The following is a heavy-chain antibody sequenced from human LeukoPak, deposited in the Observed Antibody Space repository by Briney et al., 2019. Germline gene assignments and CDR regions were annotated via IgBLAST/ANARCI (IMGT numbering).Heavy chain of an antibody. CDR1: GFTFSSYG. J-gene: IGHJ4*02. D-gene: IGHD3-3*01. Sequence: GGSLRLSCAASGFTFSSYGMHWVRQAPGKGLRWVAFVRFDGRNTYYAASVRGRFTISRDNSKNTLYLQMNSLRAEDTAVYYCAKDGYYDFWSGYWGGYWGQGTLVTVSS. CDR2: VRFDGRNT. V-gene: IGHV3-30*02. CDR3: AKDGYYDFWSGYWGGY.